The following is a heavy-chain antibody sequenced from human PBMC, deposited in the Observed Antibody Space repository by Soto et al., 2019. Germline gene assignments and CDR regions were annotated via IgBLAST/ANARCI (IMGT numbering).Heavy chain of an antibody. CDR2: INPSGGST. V-gene: IGHV1-46*01. D-gene: IGHD2-15*01. Sequence: ASVKLSCKASGYTFTSYYIHWVRQAPGQGLEWMGIINPSGGSTSFAQKFQGRVTMTTDTSTSTVYMELSSLRSEDTAVYYCARDRLLFDYWGQGTLVTVSS. J-gene: IGHJ4*01. CDR1: GYTFTSYY. CDR3: ARDRLLFDY.